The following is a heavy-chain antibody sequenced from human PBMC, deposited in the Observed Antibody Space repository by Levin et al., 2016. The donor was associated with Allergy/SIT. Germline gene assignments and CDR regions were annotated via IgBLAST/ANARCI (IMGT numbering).Heavy chain of an antibody. CDR2: IYHSGST. J-gene: IGHJ2*01. Sequence: SQTLSLTCGVYGGSFSGYYWNWIRQPPGKGLEWIGEIYHSGSTNYNPSLKSRVTISVDKSENQFSLKLRSVTAADTAVYYCASLGVQSSLNWFFDFWGRGTLVTVSS. CDR3: ASLGVQSSLNWFFDF. D-gene: IGHD3-10*01. V-gene: IGHV4-34*01. CDR1: GGSFSGYY.